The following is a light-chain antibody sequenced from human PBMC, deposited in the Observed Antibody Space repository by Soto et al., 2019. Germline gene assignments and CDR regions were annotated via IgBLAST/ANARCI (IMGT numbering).Light chain of an antibody. CDR2: DAS. V-gene: IGKV1-5*01. J-gene: IGKJ1*01. Sequence: DIPMTQSPSTPSAFVGDRLTISCRASQSVSWWLAWYQQKPGKAPKLLIYDASTLESGVPLRFSGSGSGTEFTLTISSLQPDDVATYYCQQYNNFRWTFGQGTKVDIK. CDR1: QSVSWW. CDR3: QQYNNFRWT.